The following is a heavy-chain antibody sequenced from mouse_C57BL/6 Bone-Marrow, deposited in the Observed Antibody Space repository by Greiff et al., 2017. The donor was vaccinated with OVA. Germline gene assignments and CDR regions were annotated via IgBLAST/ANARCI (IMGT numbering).Heavy chain of an antibody. CDR2: IDPSDSYT. V-gene: IGHV1-69*01. CDR3: ARGLYDGYYVWFAY. CDR1: GYTFTSYW. Sequence: VKLQQPGAELVMPGASVKLSCKASGYTFTSYWMHWVKQRPGQGLEWIGEIDPSDSYTNYNQKFKGKSTLTVDKSSSTAYMQLSSLTSEDSAVYYCARGLYDGYYVWFAYWGQGTLVTVSA. J-gene: IGHJ3*01. D-gene: IGHD2-3*01.